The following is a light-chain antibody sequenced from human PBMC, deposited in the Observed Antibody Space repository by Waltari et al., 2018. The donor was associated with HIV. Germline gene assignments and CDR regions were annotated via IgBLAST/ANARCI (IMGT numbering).Light chain of an antibody. Sequence: DIVMNPSPDSLAVSLGERPTINYKSSQSVLYSSNNKNYLAWYQQKPGQPPKLLIYRASTRESGVPDRFSGSGSGTDFTLTISSLQAEDVAVYYCQQYYSTPRTFGQGTRLEIK. CDR3: QQYYSTPRT. CDR1: QSVLYSSNNKNY. J-gene: IGKJ5*01. CDR2: RAS. V-gene: IGKV4-1*01.